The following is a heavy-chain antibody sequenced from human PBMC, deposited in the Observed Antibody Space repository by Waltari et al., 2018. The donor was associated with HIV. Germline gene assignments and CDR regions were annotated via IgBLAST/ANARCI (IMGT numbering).Heavy chain of an antibody. CDR1: GGSSSGYS. V-gene: IGHV4-34*01. CDR3: ARVAIFGPGGWFDP. Sequence: QVQLQQRGAGLLKPSETLSLTCAVYGGSSSGYSWSWIRQPPRKGLEWIGEINHSGSTNDNPTRKSRVTISVDAAENQFCLKLSSVTASYTAGYYCARVAIFGPGGWFDPWGQGTLVTVSS. J-gene: IGHJ5*02. CDR2: INHSGST. D-gene: IGHD3-3*01.